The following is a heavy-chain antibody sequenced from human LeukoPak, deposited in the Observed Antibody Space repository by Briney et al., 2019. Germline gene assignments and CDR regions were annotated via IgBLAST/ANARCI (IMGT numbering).Heavy chain of an antibody. V-gene: IGHV4-4*07. CDR2: IYTSGST. D-gene: IGHD6-6*01. J-gene: IGHJ4*02. Sequence: SETLSLTCTVSGGSISSYYWSWIRQPAGKGLEWIGRIYTSGSTNYNPSLKSRVTMSVDTTKNHFAPKLSSVTAAGTAVYYCETSIWDPQPFDYWGQGTLVTVSS. CDR1: GGSISSYY. CDR3: ETSIWDPQPFDY.